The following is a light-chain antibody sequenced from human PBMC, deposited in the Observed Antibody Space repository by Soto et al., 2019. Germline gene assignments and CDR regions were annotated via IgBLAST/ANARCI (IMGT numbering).Light chain of an antibody. CDR1: QSVSTN. CDR3: QQYNNWPLT. Sequence: EIVMTQSPATLSVSPGERATLSCWASQSVSTNLAWYQQIPGQIPRLLIYGASTRATGIPARFSGSGSGTEFTLTISSLQSEDFAVYYCQQYNNWPLTFGGGTKVEIK. CDR2: GAS. V-gene: IGKV3-15*01. J-gene: IGKJ4*01.